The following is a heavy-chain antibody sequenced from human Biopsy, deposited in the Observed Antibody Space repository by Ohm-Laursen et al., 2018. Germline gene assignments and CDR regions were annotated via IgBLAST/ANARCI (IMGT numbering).Heavy chain of an antibody. D-gene: IGHD1-1*01. CDR3: AADINVWNVNY. J-gene: IGHJ4*02. CDR2: FAPENGKT. CDR1: GYTFITYY. Sequence: ASVKVSCNAFGYTFITYYVNWVRQAPGKGLEWMGGFAPENGKTVYAQNFQARVSMTEDTSTDTAYMELRSLRSEDTAVYYCAADINVWNVNYWGQGTQVTVSS. V-gene: IGHV1-24*01.